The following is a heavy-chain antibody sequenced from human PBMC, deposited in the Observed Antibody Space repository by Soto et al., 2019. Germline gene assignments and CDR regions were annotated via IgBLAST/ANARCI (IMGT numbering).Heavy chain of an antibody. CDR2: IHYSGST. J-gene: IGHJ5*02. Sequence: SETLSLTCTVSGGSISNRRYYWGWIRQPPGKGLEWIGSIHYSGSTYDNPSLKSRVTISVDTSKNQLSLKLKSVTAADTAVYYCAGHVSLGYCTTTSCDLLSRFDAWGQGTLVTVSS. V-gene: IGHV4-39*01. CDR1: GGSISNRRYY. D-gene: IGHD2-2*01. CDR3: AGHVSLGYCTTTSCDLLSRFDA.